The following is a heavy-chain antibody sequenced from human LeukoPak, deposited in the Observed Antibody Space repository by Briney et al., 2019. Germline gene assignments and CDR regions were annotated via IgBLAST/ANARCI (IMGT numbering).Heavy chain of an antibody. Sequence: ASETLSLTCTVSGGSISSSSYYWGWIRQPPGKGLEWIGSIYYSGSTYYNPSLKSRVTISVDTSKNQFSLKLSSVTAADTAVYYCAREVQGLGIDYWGQGTLVTVSS. CDR2: IYYSGST. CDR3: AREVQGLGIDY. J-gene: IGHJ4*02. CDR1: GGSISSSSYY. D-gene: IGHD6-19*01. V-gene: IGHV4-39*07.